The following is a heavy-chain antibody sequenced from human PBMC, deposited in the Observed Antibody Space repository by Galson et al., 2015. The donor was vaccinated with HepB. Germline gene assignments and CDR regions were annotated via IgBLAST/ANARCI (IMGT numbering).Heavy chain of an antibody. V-gene: IGHV5-51*01. D-gene: IGHD5-12*01. Sequence: QSGAEVKKPGESLKISCKGSGYSFTSYWIGWVRQMPGKGLEWMGIIYPGDSDTRYSPSFQGQVTISADKSSSTAYLQWSSLKASDTAMYYCARHSEGISGYSGLDYWGQGTLVTVSS. CDR1: GYSFTSYW. J-gene: IGHJ4*02. CDR2: IYPGDSDT. CDR3: ARHSEGISGYSGLDY.